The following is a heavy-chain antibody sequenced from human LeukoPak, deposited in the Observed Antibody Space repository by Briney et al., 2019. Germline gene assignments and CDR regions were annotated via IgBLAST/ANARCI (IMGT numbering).Heavy chain of an antibody. Sequence: SETLSLTCTVSGGSISSADYYWSWIRQTPGKGLEWIGYINYSGSTYYNPSLKSRVTISVDTSKNQFSLKLSSVTAADTAVYYCARKSGYSYGFDYWGQGTLVTVSS. D-gene: IGHD5-18*01. J-gene: IGHJ4*02. CDR1: GGSISSADYY. V-gene: IGHV4-30-4*02. CDR3: ARKSGYSYGFDY. CDR2: INYSGST.